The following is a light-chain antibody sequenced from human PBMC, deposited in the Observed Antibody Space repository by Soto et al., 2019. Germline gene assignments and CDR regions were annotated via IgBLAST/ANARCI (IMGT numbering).Light chain of an antibody. Sequence: EVVLTQSPGTLSLSPGGRVTLSCRASRSVSGSYLAWYQHKPGQAPRLLIYSASIRATGVPDRFSGSGSGTDFTLTITRLEPEDFAVYFCHQYGGSPITVGQGTRLEIK. J-gene: IGKJ5*01. CDR2: SAS. CDR3: HQYGGSPIT. V-gene: IGKV3-20*01. CDR1: RSVSGSY.